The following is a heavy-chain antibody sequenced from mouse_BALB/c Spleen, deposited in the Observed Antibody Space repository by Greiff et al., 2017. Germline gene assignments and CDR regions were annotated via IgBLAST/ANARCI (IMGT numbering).Heavy chain of an antibody. CDR3: AREGGYDLPTLFDY. J-gene: IGHJ2*01. CDR1: GYTFTSYW. Sequence: VQLVESGAELAKPGASVKMSCKASGYTFTSYWMHWVKQRPGQGLEWIGYINPSTGYTEYNQKFKDKATLTADKSSSTAYMQLSSLTSEDSAVYYCAREGGYDLPTLFDYWGQGTTLTVSS. V-gene: IGHV1-7*01. CDR2: INPSTGYT. D-gene: IGHD2-4*01.